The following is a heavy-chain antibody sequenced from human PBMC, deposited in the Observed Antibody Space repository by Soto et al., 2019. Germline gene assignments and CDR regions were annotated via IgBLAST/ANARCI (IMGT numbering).Heavy chain of an antibody. CDR2: ISYDGSNK. V-gene: IGHV3-30*18. D-gene: IGHD6-19*01. CDR1: GFTFSSYG. Sequence: QVQLVESGGGVVQPGRSLRLSCAASGFTFSSYGMHWVRQAPGKGLEWVAVISYDGSNKYYADSVKGRFTISRDNSKNTLYLQMNSLRAEDTAVYYCAKDLLGSGWLIDYWGQGTLVTVSS. CDR3: AKDLLGSGWLIDY. J-gene: IGHJ4*02.